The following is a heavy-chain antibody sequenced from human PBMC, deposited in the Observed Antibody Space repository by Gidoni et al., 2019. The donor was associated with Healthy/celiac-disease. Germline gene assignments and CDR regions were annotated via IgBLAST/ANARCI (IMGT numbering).Heavy chain of an antibody. D-gene: IGHD3-10*01. J-gene: IGHJ3*02. V-gene: IGHV4-34*01. CDR3: ARGVGGDAFDI. Sequence: QVQLQQWGAGRLKPSETFSLTCAVYVGAFSGYYWSWIRQPPGKGWEWIGESNHSGSTNYNPSLKSRVTISVDTSKNQFSLKLSSVTAADTAVYYCARGVGGDAFDIWGQGTMVTVSS. CDR1: VGAFSGYY. CDR2: SNHSGST.